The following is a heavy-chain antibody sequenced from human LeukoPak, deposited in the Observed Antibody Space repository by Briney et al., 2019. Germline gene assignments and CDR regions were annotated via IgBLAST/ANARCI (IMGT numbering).Heavy chain of an antibody. D-gene: IGHD6-6*01. Sequence: GGSLRLSCSASGFTFSSYWMSWVRQAPGKGLEWVANINQDGSVKYHVDSVKGRFTISRDNAKNSLYLQMNSLRAEDTAVYYCARELGSYSSSSQGDYWGQGTLVTVSS. CDR1: GFTFSSYW. J-gene: IGHJ4*02. CDR3: ARELGSYSSSSQGDY. V-gene: IGHV3-7*01. CDR2: INQDGSVK.